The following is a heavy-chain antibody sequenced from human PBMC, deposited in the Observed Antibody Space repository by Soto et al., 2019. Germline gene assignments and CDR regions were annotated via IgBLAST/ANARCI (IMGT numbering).Heavy chain of an antibody. CDR1: GGSISSGGYS. V-gene: IGHV4-30-2*01. CDR3: ARDFFDSSDYTTTWFDP. CDR2: IYHSGST. Sequence: SETLSLTCAVSGGSISSGGYSWNWIRQPPGKGLEWIGYIYHSGSTLYNLSLKSRVTISVDTSRSQFSLKLTSVTAMDTAVYYCARDFFDSSDYTTTWFDPWGQGTLVTVPQ. J-gene: IGHJ5*02. D-gene: IGHD3-22*01.